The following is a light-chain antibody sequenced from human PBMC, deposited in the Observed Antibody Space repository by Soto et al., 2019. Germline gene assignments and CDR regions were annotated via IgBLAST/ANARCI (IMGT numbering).Light chain of an antibody. CDR1: SSNIGNNY. V-gene: IGLV1-51*01. CDR2: DNN. J-gene: IGLJ1*01. CDR3: GKWDSSLSAGNYV. Sequence: QSALTQPPSVSAAPGQKVTISCSGSSSNIGNNYVSWYQQLPGTAPKLLIYDNNKRPSGIPDRFSGSKSGTSATLGITGLQTGDEADYYCGKWDSSLSAGNYVFGTGTKVTVL.